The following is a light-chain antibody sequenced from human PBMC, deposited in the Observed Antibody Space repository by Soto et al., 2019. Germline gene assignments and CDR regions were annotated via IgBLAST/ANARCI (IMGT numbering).Light chain of an antibody. CDR3: SSYAGSNSFV. J-gene: IGLJ1*01. CDR1: SSDVGGYNY. Sequence: QSALTQPPSASGSPGQSVPLSFTGTSSDVGGYNYVSWYQQHPGKAPKLLIYEVTTRPSGVLDRFSGSKSGNTASLTVSGLQAEDEADYYCSSYAGSNSFVFGTGTKLTVL. CDR2: EVT. V-gene: IGLV2-8*01.